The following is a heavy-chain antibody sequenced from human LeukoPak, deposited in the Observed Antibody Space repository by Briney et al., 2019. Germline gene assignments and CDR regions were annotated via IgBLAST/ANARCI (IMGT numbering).Heavy chain of an antibody. D-gene: IGHD3-10*01. Sequence: GGSLRLSCAASGFTFSNYGMHWVRQAPGKGLEWVAVISHDGSIKYYEDSMKGRFTISRDNSKNTLYLQMNSLRAEDTAVYYCAQDYYGSGGQGTLVTVSS. CDR3: AQDYYGS. CDR2: ISHDGSIK. V-gene: IGHV3-30*18. CDR1: GFTFSNYG. J-gene: IGHJ4*02.